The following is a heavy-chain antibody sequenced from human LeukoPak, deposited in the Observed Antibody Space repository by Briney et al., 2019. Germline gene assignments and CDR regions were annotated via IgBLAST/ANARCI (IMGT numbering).Heavy chain of an antibody. CDR3: ARGHLGYCSSTSCYYFDY. CDR1: GYTFTSYG. Sequence: GASVKVSCKASGYTFTSYGISWVRQAPGQGREWMGWISAYNGNTNYAQKLQGRVTMTTDTSTSTAYMELRSLRSDDTAVYYCARGHLGYCSSTSCYYFDYWGQGTLVTVSS. J-gene: IGHJ4*02. CDR2: ISAYNGNT. V-gene: IGHV1-18*01. D-gene: IGHD2-2*01.